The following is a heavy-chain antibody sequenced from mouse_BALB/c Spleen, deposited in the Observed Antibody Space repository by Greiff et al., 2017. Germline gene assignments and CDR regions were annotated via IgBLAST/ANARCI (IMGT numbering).Heavy chain of an antibody. CDR2: IYPGNSDT. V-gene: IGHV1-5*01. CDR1: GYTFTSYW. D-gene: IGHD2-1*01. J-gene: IGHJ1*01. Sequence: VQLQQSGTVLARPGASVKMSCKASGYTFTSYWMHWVKQRPGQGLEWIGAIYPGNSDTSYNQKFKGKAKLTAVTSTSTAYMELSSLTNEDSAVYYGTAYGNYKTWYFDVWGAGTTVTVSA. CDR3: TAYGNYKTWYFDV.